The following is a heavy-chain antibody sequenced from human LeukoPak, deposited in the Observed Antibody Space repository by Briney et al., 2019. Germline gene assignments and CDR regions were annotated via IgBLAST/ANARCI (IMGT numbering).Heavy chain of an antibody. D-gene: IGHD6-13*01. Sequence: PGGSLRLSCTTSGFNFNYYFMAWVRQAPGKGLEWLATIDKDGNGTEYIDSVRGRFTISRDNTKKSIYLQMSSLSADDTAVYFCATEYWYRHDYWGQGILVTVSS. J-gene: IGHJ4*02. CDR2: IDKDGNGT. CDR3: ATEYWYRHDY. V-gene: IGHV3-7*01. CDR1: GFNFNYYF.